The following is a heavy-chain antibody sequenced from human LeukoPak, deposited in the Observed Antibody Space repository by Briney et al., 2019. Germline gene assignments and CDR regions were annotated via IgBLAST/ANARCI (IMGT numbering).Heavy chain of an antibody. CDR1: GYTFTGYY. V-gene: IGHV1-2*04. CDR3: ARGPITNIRFLEWLHDY. J-gene: IGHJ4*02. Sequence: ASVKVSCKASGYTFTGYYMHWVRQAPGQGLEWMGWINPNSGGTNYAQKFQGWVTMTRDTSISTAYMELSRPRSDDTAVYYCARGPITNIRFLEWLHDYWGQGTLVTVSS. D-gene: IGHD3-3*01. CDR2: INPNSGGT.